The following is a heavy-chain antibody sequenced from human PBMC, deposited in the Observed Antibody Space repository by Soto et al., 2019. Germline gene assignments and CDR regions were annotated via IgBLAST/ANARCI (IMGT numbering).Heavy chain of an antibody. Sequence: QVQLVQSGAEVKKPGSSVKVSCKASGGTFSSYAISWVRQAPGQGLEWMGGIIPIFGTANYAQKFQGRVTITADKSTSTAYMELSSLRSEDTAVYYCARGMLPRGYSGSDHLLYYYYGMDVWGQGTTVTVSS. CDR2: IIPIFGTA. D-gene: IGHD5-12*01. CDR3: ARGMLPRGYSGSDHLLYYYYGMDV. CDR1: GGTFSSYA. V-gene: IGHV1-69*06. J-gene: IGHJ6*02.